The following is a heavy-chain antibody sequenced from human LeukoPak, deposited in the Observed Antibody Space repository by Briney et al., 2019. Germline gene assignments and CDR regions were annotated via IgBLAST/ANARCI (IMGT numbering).Heavy chain of an antibody. CDR1: GYTFTGYY. D-gene: IGHD3-3*01. CDR2: INTNAGNP. V-gene: IGHV7-4-1*02. CDR3: ARAYVHVVYYDFWSGSSINWFDP. Sequence: GASVKVSCKASGYTFTGYYMDWVREAPGQGLEGMGWINTNAGNPTYAQGFTGRFVFSFETSVSKAYLQISSLKAEDTAVYYCARAYVHVVYYDFWSGSSINWFDPWGQGTLVTVSS. J-gene: IGHJ5*02.